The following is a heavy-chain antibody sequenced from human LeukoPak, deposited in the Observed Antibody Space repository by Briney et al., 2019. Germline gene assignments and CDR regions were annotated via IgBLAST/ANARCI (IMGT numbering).Heavy chain of an antibody. D-gene: IGHD2-15*01. J-gene: IGHJ4*02. CDR1: GYTLTDLS. CDR3: TTVDCSGGSCSVGYFDY. Sequence: ASVKVSCKVSGYTLTDLSIHWVRQAPGKGLEWTGGFDPEDGEIIYARKFQGRVTMTEDTSTDTAYMELSSLRSEDTAVYYCTTVDCSGGSCSVGYFDYWGQGTLVTVSS. CDR2: FDPEDGEI. V-gene: IGHV1-24*01.